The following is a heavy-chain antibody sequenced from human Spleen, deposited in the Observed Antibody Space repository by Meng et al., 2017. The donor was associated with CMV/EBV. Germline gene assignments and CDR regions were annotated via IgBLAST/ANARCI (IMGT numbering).Heavy chain of an antibody. Sequence: GGSLRLSCETSGFIFDDYAMHWVRQVPGKGLVWISGISWNSGDMDYADSVKGRLTISRDNAKNSLYLQMNSLKREDTALYYCVKDVSSSWPYYFDFWGQGTLVTVSS. CDR1: GFIFDDYA. CDR2: ISWNSGDM. CDR3: VKDVSSSWPYYFDF. D-gene: IGHD6-13*01. J-gene: IGHJ4*02. V-gene: IGHV3-9*01.